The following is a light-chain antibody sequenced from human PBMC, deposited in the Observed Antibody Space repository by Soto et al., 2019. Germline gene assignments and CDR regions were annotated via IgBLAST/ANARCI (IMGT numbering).Light chain of an antibody. CDR1: TGAVTSGHY. Sequence: QAVVTQEPSLTVSPGGTVTLTYGSSTGAVTSGHYPYWFQQKPGQAPRTLIYDTSNKHSWTPARFSGSLLGGKAALTLSGAQPEDEAEYYCLLSYSGARVVFGGGTKLTV. V-gene: IGLV7-46*01. CDR3: LLSYSGARVV. J-gene: IGLJ2*01. CDR2: DTS.